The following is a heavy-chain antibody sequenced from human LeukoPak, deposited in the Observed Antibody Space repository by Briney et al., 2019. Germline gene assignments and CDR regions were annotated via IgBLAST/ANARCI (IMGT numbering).Heavy chain of an antibody. V-gene: IGHV3-7*02. D-gene: IGHD3-3*01. CDR3: ARARVNFWSGSYHVTAPADY. CDR2: IKSDGSEE. CDR1: GFTFNRYW. Sequence: GGSLRLSCAASGFTFNRYWMSWVRQAPGKGLEWVAQIKSDGSEEYYADSVKGRFTISRDNAKNSLYLQVNSLRAEDTAEYYCARARVNFWSGSYHVTAPADYWGQGTLVTVSS. J-gene: IGHJ4*02.